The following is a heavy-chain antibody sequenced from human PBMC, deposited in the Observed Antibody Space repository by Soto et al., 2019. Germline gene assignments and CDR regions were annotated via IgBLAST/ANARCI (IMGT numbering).Heavy chain of an antibody. CDR3: AAERNWNQYAFDI. CDR1: GFTFTSSA. CDR2: IVVGSGNT. J-gene: IGHJ3*02. D-gene: IGHD1-20*01. Sequence: SVKVSCKASGFTFTSSAVQWVRQARGQRLEWIGWIVVGSGNTNYAQKFQERVTITRDMSTSTAYMELSSLRSEDTAVYYCAAERNWNQYAFDIWGQGTMVTVSS. V-gene: IGHV1-58*01.